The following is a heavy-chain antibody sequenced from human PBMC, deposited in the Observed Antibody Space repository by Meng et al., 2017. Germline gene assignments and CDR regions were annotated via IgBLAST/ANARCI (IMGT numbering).Heavy chain of an antibody. Sequence: QVRWCQFGVKVKKPGASVKFSCEASCNSFTTYYMHWVRQAPGQGLAWMGIINPSGGSTHYADSVKGRFTISRDNSKNTLYLQMNSLRAEDTAVYYCAKRRIVGATRAPIDYWGQGTLVTVSS. CDR3: AKRRIVGATRAPIDY. V-gene: IGHV1-46*04. J-gene: IGHJ4*02. D-gene: IGHD1-26*01. CDR1: CNSFTTYY. CDR2: INPSGGST.